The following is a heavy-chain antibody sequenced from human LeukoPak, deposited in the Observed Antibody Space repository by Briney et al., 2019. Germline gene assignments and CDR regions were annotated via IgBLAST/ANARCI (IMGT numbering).Heavy chain of an antibody. D-gene: IGHD2-2*01. CDR1: NYTLLTYA. V-gene: IGHV1-18*01. J-gene: IGHJ6*03. CDR2: ISTYNGNT. CDR3: ARPAKGAYYYYYMDV. Sequence: PSVKPSCKASNYTLLTYAITWVRQAPGQGLEWMGWISTYNGNTHYAQKLQGRVTMTTDTSTRTAYMELRSLTSNDTGIYYCARPAKGAYYYYYMDVWGRGTTVTVSS.